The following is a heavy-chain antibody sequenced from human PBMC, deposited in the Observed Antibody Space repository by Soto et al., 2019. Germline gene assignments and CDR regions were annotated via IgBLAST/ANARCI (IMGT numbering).Heavy chain of an antibody. Sequence: SETLSLTCTVSGGSISGDYWSWIRQPPGKGLEWIGYTANTNYNPSLMGRVTISVDTSKNQFSLKLNSVTAADTAVYYCARHGREDSRGFYSWFGSWGQGTLVTVSS. CDR3: ARHGREDSRGFYSWFGS. CDR1: GGSISGDY. V-gene: IGHV4-59*08. CDR2: TANT. J-gene: IGHJ5*01. D-gene: IGHD3-22*01.